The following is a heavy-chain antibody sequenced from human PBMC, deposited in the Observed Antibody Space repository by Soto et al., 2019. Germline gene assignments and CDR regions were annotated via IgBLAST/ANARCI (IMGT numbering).Heavy chain of an antibody. J-gene: IGHJ6*02. Sequence: QVQLVQSGAEVKKPGSSVKVSCKASGGTFSSYAISWVRQAPGQGLEWMGGIIPIFGTANYAQKFQGRVTITADEATGTAYMELSSLISEDTAVYYCAGGGATISYYYYGMDVWGQGTTVTVSS. CDR3: AGGGATISYYYYGMDV. D-gene: IGHD1-26*01. CDR2: IIPIFGTA. CDR1: GGTFSSYA. V-gene: IGHV1-69*01.